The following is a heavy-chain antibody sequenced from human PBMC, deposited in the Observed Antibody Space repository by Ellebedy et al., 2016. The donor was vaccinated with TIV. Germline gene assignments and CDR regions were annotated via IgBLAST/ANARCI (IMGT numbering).Heavy chain of an antibody. D-gene: IGHD3-10*01. V-gene: IGHV3-33*08. J-gene: IGHJ4*02. Sequence: GGSLRLSCAASGFTFSRHGMHWVRQAPGKGLEWVAIVWFNGNSKYYVDSVKGRFSVSRDNSKNTVFLQMTRLRLEDTAMYYCARDDQCASGTYIDYWGQGTLVTVSS. CDR3: ARDDQCASGTYIDY. CDR1: GFTFSRHG. CDR2: VWFNGNSK.